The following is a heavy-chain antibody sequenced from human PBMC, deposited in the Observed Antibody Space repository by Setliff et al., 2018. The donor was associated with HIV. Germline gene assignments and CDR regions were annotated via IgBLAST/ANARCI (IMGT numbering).Heavy chain of an antibody. J-gene: IGHJ3*02. Sequence: PSETLSLTCAVSGGSISSVNWWTWVRQPPGKGLEWIGEIDHSGGTKYNPSLTGRVTMSIDTSKNQFSLRLSSVTAADTAVYYCASDYSSRHDAFDIWGQGTVVTVSS. V-gene: IGHV4-4*02. CDR1: GGSISSVNW. CDR3: ASDYSSRHDAFDI. CDR2: IDHSGGT. D-gene: IGHD6-13*01.